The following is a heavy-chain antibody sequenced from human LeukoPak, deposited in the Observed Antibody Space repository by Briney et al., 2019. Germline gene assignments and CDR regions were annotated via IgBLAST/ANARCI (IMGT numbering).Heavy chain of an antibody. CDR1: GFTFSNYA. Sequence: QPGGSLRLSCAASGFTFSNYAMSWVRQAPGKGLEWVSGISGTYGNTWYADSVKGRFTISRDDPKNTVYLQMNSLRADDTAIYYCAKDYVNLGHCIGGICYPFDYWGQGTLVTVSS. J-gene: IGHJ4*02. CDR3: AKDYVNLGHCIGGICYPFDY. D-gene: IGHD2-15*01. CDR2: ISGTYGNT. V-gene: IGHV3-23*01.